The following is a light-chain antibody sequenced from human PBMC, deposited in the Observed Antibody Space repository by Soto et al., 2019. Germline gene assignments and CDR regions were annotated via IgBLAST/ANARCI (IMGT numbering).Light chain of an antibody. Sequence: DFVMTQSPDSLAVSLGERATINCKSSRTVFYSSNNKNFLAWYQQKPGQPPKLLIYWASTRESGVPDRFSGSGSGTDLTLTTSSLQAEDVAVYYCQQYYSTPGTFGLGTKLEIK. CDR2: WAS. V-gene: IGKV4-1*01. J-gene: IGKJ2*02. CDR1: RTVFYSSNNKNF. CDR3: QQYYSTPGT.